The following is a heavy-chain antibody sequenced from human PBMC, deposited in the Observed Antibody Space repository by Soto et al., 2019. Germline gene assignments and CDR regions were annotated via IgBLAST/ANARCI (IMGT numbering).Heavy chain of an antibody. V-gene: IGHV3-30*03. CDR2: ISYDGSNK. CDR1: GFTFSSYG. D-gene: IGHD2-21*01. CDR3: ARGELFKYYYGMDV. J-gene: IGHJ6*02. Sequence: GGSLRLSCAASGFTFSSYGMHWVRQAPGKGLEWVAVISYDGSNKYYADSVKDRFTISRDNSKNTLYLQMDSLRAEDTAVYYCARGELFKYYYGMDVWGQGTTVTVSS.